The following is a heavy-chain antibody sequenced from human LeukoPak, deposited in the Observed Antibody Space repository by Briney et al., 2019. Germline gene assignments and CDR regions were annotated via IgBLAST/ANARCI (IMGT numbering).Heavy chain of an antibody. CDR3: ARAAVPAAGTNY. Sequence: ASVKVSCKASGYTFTSYGISWVRQXXGQGXXWXGWISAYNGNTNYAQKLQGRATMTTDTSTSTAYMELRSLRSDDTAVYYCARAAVPAAGTNYWGQGTLVTVSS. J-gene: IGHJ4*02. CDR2: ISAYNGNT. CDR1: GYTFTSYG. D-gene: IGHD6-13*01. V-gene: IGHV1-18*01.